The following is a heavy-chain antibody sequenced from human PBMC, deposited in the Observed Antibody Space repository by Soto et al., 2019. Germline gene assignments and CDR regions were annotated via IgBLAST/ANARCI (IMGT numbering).Heavy chain of an antibody. J-gene: IGHJ5*01. D-gene: IGHD2-8*01. CDR2: TYYRSNWYT. CDR3: ARLIGNSWLDS. Sequence: PXQTLSLTCAISGDSFSTNSATWDWIRQSPSRGLEWLGRTYYRSNWYTDYAASVKGRITISPDTSNNQLSLQLNSVTPDDTAVYYCARLIGNSWLDSWGQGTLVTVSS. CDR1: GDSFSTNSAT. V-gene: IGHV6-1*01.